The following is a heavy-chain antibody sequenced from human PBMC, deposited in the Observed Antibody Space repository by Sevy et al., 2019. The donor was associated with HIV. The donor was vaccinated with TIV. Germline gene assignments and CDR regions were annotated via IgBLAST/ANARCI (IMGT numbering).Heavy chain of an antibody. D-gene: IGHD3-9*01. Sequence: GGSLRLSCAASGFTFSDYYMSWIRQAPGKGLEWVSYISSSGSTIYYADSVKGRFTISRDNAKNSLYLQMNSLRAEDTAVYYCARSYYDILTPPQHGMDVWGQGTTVTVSS. CDR2: ISSSGSTI. CDR1: GFTFSDYY. CDR3: ARSYYDILTPPQHGMDV. V-gene: IGHV3-11*01. J-gene: IGHJ6*02.